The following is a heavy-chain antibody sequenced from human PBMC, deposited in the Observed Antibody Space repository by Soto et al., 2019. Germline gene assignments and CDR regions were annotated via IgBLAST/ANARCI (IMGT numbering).Heavy chain of an antibody. CDR2: IFHDGTA. J-gene: IGHJ5*02. CDR1: GGSISSGNW. V-gene: IGHV4-4*02. D-gene: IGHD6-19*01. Sequence: ERLCRTGSVSGGSISSGNWWTWVRQTPQRGLEYIGEIFHDGTANYYPSFESRVTISVDTSKNQFSLKLSSVTAADTAVYYCARGYSSGWYVRTFDPWGQGTLVTVS. CDR3: ARGYSSGWYVRTFDP.